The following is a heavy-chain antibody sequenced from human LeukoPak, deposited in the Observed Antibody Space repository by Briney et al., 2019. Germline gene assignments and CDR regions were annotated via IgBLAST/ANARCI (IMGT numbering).Heavy chain of an antibody. D-gene: IGHD3-10*01. Sequence: ASVKVSCKSSGYTFTGYYMHWVRQAPGQGPEWMGWINPNSGGTNYAQKFQGRVTMTRDTSISTAYMELSRLRSDDTAVYYCARPNGSGSYLLWYYGMDVWGQGTTVTVSS. V-gene: IGHV1-2*02. CDR1: GYTFTGYY. CDR3: ARPNGSGSYLLWYYGMDV. CDR2: INPNSGGT. J-gene: IGHJ6*02.